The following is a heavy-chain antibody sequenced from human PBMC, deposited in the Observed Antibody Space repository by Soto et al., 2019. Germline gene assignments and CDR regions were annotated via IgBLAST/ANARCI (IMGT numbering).Heavy chain of an antibody. Sequence: PGESLKISCKGSGYSFTSYWISWVRQMPGKGLEWMGRIDPSDSYTNYSPSFQGHVTISADKSISTAYLQWSSLKASDTAMYYCARQVTIFGVVDDYHQYLMAVRGQRTTVTVSS. CDR3: ARQVTIFGVVDDYHQYLMAV. V-gene: IGHV5-10-1*01. CDR1: GYSFTSYW. D-gene: IGHD3-3*01. CDR2: IDPSDSYT. J-gene: IGHJ6*02.